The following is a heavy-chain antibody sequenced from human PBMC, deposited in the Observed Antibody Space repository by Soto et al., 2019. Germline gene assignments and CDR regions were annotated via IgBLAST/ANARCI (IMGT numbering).Heavy chain of an antibody. CDR3: ARESQYGSGSYPDWFDP. CDR1: GFTFSSYA. D-gene: IGHD3-10*01. Sequence: GGSLRLSCAASGFTFSSYAMHWVRQAPGKGLEWVAVISYDGSNKYYADSVKGRFTISRDNSKNTLYLQMNSLRAEDTAVYYCARESQYGSGSYPDWFDPWGQGTLVTVSS. J-gene: IGHJ5*02. V-gene: IGHV3-30-3*01. CDR2: ISYDGSNK.